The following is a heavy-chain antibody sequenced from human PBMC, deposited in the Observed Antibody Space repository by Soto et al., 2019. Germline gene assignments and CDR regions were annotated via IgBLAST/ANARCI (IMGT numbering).Heavy chain of an antibody. V-gene: IGHV3-30-3*01. CDR1: GFTFSSYA. J-gene: IGHJ6*02. Sequence: PWGSLRLSCAASGFTFSSYAMHWVRQAPGKGLEWVAVISYDGSNKYYADSVKGRFTISRDNSKNTLYLQMNSLRAEDTAVYYCARETYYDFWSGPYYGMDVWGQGTTVTVSS. CDR2: ISYDGSNK. CDR3: ARETYYDFWSGPYYGMDV. D-gene: IGHD3-3*01.